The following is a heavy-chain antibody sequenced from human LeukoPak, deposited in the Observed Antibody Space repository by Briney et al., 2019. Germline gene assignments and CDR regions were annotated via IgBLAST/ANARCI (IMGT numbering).Heavy chain of an antibody. J-gene: IGHJ5*02. D-gene: IGHD3-9*01. CDR3: ARDLYDILTGFTLGVNWFDP. CDR2: INPNSGGT. CDR1: GYTFTSYY. V-gene: IGHV1-2*02. Sequence: GASVKVSCKASGYTFTSYYMHWVRQAPGQGLEWMGWINPNSGGTNYAQKFQGRVTMTRETSISTAYMELSRLRSDDTAVYYCARDLYDILTGFTLGVNWFDPWGQGTLVTVSS.